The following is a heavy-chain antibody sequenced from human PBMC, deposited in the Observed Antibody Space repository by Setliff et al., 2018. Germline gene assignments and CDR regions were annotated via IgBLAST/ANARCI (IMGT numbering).Heavy chain of an antibody. Sequence: SETLSLTCTVSGDSISSRRNYWGWFRQPAGKELEWIGQVYTSWSSNYNPSLKSRVAISLDTSKNQFSLSLTSVTAADTAVYYCARMSGFQYIDVWDKGTTVTVSS. CDR3: ARMSGFQYIDV. V-gene: IGHV4-61*09. J-gene: IGHJ6*03. CDR2: VYTSWSS. CDR1: GDSISSRRNY. D-gene: IGHD3-3*01.